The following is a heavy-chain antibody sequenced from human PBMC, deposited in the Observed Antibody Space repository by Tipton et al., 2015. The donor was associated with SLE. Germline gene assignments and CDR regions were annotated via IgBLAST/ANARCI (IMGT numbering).Heavy chain of an antibody. V-gene: IGHV4-34*01. CDR3: ARAPGSSLDY. CDR2: SNHSGST. D-gene: IGHD6-13*01. CDR1: GGSFSGYY. Sequence: TLSLTRAVYGGSFSGYYWSWIRQPPGKGLEWIGESNHSGSTNYNPSLKSRVTISVDTSKNQFSLKLSSVAAADTAVYYCARAPGSSLDYWGQGTLVTVSS. J-gene: IGHJ4*02.